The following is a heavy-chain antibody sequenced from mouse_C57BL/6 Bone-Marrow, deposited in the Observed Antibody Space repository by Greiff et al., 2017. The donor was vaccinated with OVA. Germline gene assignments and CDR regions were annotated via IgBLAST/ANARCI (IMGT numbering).Heavy chain of an antibody. CDR1: GYTFTSHG. V-gene: IGHV1-81*01. Sequence: VQPQQSGAELARPGASVKLSRKASGYTFTSHGISWVKQRTGQGLEWIGEIYPRSGNTYYNEKFKGKATLTADKSSSTAYMKLRSLTSEDSAVYFCARSPLLYYGNCELAYWGQGTLVTVSA. CDR2: IYPRSGNT. CDR3: ARSPLLYYGNCELAY. J-gene: IGHJ3*01. D-gene: IGHD2-1*01.